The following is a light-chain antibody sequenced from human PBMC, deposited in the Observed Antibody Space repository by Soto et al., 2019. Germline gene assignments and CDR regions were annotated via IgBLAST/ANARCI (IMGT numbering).Light chain of an antibody. V-gene: IGLV1-40*01. Sequence: QSVLTQPPSVSGAPGQRVTISCTGSNSNIGAGFGVQWYQQFPRTAPRLLIYSNTNRPSGVPDRFSASKSGTSASLAITGLRAEDEADYYCQSFDINVLALIFGAGTKLTVL. CDR1: NSNIGAGFG. J-gene: IGLJ2*01. CDR3: QSFDINVLALI. CDR2: SNT.